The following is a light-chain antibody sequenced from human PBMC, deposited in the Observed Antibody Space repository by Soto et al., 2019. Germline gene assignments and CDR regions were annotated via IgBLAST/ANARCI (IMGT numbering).Light chain of an antibody. CDR3: SSYAGSNNLV. V-gene: IGLV2-8*01. CDR1: SSDVGGYNY. J-gene: IGLJ3*02. CDR2: EVS. Sequence: QSVLTQPPSASGSPGQSVTISCTGTSSDVGGYNYVSWYQQHPGKAPKLMIYEVSKRPSGVPDRFSGSKSGNTASLTVSGPQAEDEAYYYCSSYAGSNNLVFGGGTKLTVL.